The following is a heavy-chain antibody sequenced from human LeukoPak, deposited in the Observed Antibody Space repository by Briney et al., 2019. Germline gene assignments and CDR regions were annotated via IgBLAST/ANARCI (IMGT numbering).Heavy chain of an antibody. V-gene: IGHV1-2*02. J-gene: IGHJ4*02. CDR2: INPNSGGT. CDR1: GYTFTGYH. CDR3: ARVRSGYSGYEALGY. Sequence: ASVKVSCKASGYTFTGYHMHWVRQAPGQGLEWMGWINPNSGGTTHAQNFQGRVTMTRDTSISTVYMDLTSLRSDDTALYYCARVRSGYSGYEALGYWGQGTLVTVSS. D-gene: IGHD5-12*01.